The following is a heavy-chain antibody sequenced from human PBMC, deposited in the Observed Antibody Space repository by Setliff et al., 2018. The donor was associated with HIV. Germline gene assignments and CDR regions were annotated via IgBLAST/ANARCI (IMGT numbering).Heavy chain of an antibody. D-gene: IGHD3-10*01. Sequence: PGGSLRLSCIASKFTFDNYAMHWVRQAPGKGLEWVSGISWNSAYINYADSVEGRFTISRDNTKNSLYLQMKSLRAEDMALYYCVKELGSGGLGGIKAFDIWGQGTMVTVSS. CDR2: ISWNSAYI. V-gene: IGHV3-9*03. CDR1: KFTFDNYA. J-gene: IGHJ3*02. CDR3: VKELGSGGLGGIKAFDI.